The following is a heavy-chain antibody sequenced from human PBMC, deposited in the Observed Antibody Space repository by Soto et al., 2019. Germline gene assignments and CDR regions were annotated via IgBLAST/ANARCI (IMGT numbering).Heavy chain of an antibody. Sequence: ASVKVSCKASGGTFSSDSFSGVRQAPGQGLEWMGGIIPMFDTPIYAQKFQDRVTITADESTSTAYMQLSSLRSGDTAVYYCARSGGLDRDFNYWGQGSLVTVS. D-gene: IGHD2-15*01. V-gene: IGHV1-69*13. J-gene: IGHJ4*02. CDR1: GGTFSSDS. CDR3: ARSGGLDRDFNY. CDR2: IIPMFDTP.